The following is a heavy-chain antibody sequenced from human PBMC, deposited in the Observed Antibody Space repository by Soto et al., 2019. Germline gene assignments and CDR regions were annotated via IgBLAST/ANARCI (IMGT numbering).Heavy chain of an antibody. CDR1: GGSISSYY. J-gene: IGHJ4*02. CDR2: IYYSGST. Sequence: SETLSLTCTVSGGSISSYYWSWIRQPPGKGLEWIGYIYYSGSTNYNPSLKSRVTISVDTSKNQFSLKLSSVTAADTAVYYCAGFFTRVFSFWSGYGLDYATDSWGQGTLVTVSS. CDR3: AGFFTRVFSFWSGYGLDYATDS. D-gene: IGHD3-3*01. V-gene: IGHV4-59*01.